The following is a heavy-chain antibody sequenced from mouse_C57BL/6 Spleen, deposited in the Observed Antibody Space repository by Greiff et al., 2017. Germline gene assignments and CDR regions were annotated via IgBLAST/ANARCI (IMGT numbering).Heavy chain of an antibody. CDR3: AREGMGDYAMDY. Sequence: VQLQQSGAELMKPGASVKLSCKATGYTFTGYWIEWVKQRPGHGLEWIGEILPGSGSTNYNEKFKGNATFTSDTSSNTDYMQLSSLTTEDSAIYYCAREGMGDYAMDYWGQGTSVTVSS. J-gene: IGHJ4*01. CDR1: GYTFTGYW. CDR2: ILPGSGST. V-gene: IGHV1-9*01. D-gene: IGHD2-3*01.